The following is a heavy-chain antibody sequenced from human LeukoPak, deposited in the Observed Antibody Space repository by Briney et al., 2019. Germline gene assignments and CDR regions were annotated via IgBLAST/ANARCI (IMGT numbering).Heavy chain of an antibody. J-gene: IGHJ4*02. CDR1: GFTFSSYA. V-gene: IGHV3-23*01. Sequence: GGSLRLSCAASGFTFSSYAMSWVRQAPGKGLEWVSAISGSGGSTYYADSVKGRFTISRDNSKNTLYLQMNSLKTDDTAVYYCTTDVATVNDYWGQGTLVTVSS. CDR2: ISGSGGST. D-gene: IGHD5-12*01. CDR3: TTDVATVNDY.